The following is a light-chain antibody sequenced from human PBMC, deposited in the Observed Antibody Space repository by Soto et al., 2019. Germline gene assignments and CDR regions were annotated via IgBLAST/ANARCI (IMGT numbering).Light chain of an antibody. Sequence: EIVLTQSPATLSLSPGERATLSCRASQSISSYLAWYQQKPGQAPRLLIYDASNMASGVPARFSGSGSGTDFTLTISSLQPEDFATYYCQQFNNYPRTFGPGTKVDIK. V-gene: IGKV3-11*01. J-gene: IGKJ3*01. CDR3: QQFNNYPRT. CDR2: DAS. CDR1: QSISSY.